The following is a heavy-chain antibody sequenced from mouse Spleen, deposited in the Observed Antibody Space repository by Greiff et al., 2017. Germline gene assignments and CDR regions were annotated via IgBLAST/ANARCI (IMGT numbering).Heavy chain of an antibody. CDR1: GFTFSDYG. Sequence: EVQRVESGGGLVKPGGSLKLSCAASGFTFSDYGMHWVRQAPEKGLEWVAYISSGSSTIYYADTVKGRFTISRDNAKNTLFLQMTSLRSEDTAMYYCARFYYGLYYAMDYWGQGTSVTVSS. V-gene: IGHV5-17*01. D-gene: IGHD2-1*01. CDR3: ARFYYGLYYAMDY. CDR2: ISSGSSTI. J-gene: IGHJ4*01.